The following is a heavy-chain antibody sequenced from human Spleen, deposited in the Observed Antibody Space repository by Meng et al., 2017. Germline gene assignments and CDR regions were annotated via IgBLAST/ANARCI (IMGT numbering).Heavy chain of an antibody. CDR3: AAAWELLPPGY. V-gene: IGHV3-74*01. CDR1: GFTFGHYW. CDR2: TSRDGSDT. J-gene: IGHJ1*01. Sequence: EVQRVESGGGLVQPGGSLRLSCAASGFTFGHYWMHWVRQAPGKGLVWVSRTSRDGSDTVYADSVKGRFTMSRDNAKNTLYLQMNSLRAEDTAVYYCAAAWELLPPGYWGQGTLVTVSS. D-gene: IGHD1-26*01.